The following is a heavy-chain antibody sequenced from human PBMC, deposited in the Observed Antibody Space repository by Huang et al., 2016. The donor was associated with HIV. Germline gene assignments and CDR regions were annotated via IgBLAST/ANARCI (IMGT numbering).Heavy chain of an antibody. J-gene: IGHJ4*02. D-gene: IGHD6-13*01. Sequence: QVQLQQWGAGLLKPSETLSLTCAVYGGSFSGYYWSWIRQPPGKGLEWIGEINHRGSTHYNPSLKSRVTISVDTSKNQFSLKLSSVTAADTAVYYCASLAAATTSFDYWGQGTLVTVSS. CDR1: GGSFSGYY. CDR2: INHRGST. V-gene: IGHV4-34*01. CDR3: ASLAAATTSFDY.